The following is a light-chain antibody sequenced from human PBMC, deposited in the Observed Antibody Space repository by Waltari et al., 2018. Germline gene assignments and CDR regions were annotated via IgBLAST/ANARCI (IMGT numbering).Light chain of an antibody. V-gene: IGKV3-15*01. CDR1: QSVNSD. Sequence: EIVMTQSPASLSVSPGERATLSCRASQSVNSDLAWYQQKPGQAPRLLIDGASTRVTGIPARFSGSGSGTEFTLTISGLQSEDFAVYYCQQYNDWPPLTFGGGTKVEIK. CDR2: GAS. J-gene: IGKJ4*01. CDR3: QQYNDWPPLT.